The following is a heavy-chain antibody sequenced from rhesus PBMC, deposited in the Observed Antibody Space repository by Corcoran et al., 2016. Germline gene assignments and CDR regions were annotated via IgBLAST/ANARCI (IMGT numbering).Heavy chain of an antibody. V-gene: IGHV4-99*01. D-gene: IGHD1-38*01. CDR2: ISCTSVST. CDR1: GYSISIGYY. Sequence: QVQLQELGPGLVKPSETLSLTCAVSGYSISIGYYWGWIRQPPGKGLDYIGCISCTSVSTYSNPSPKSRVTFSTDTSKNHFSLTLNSVTAADTAVYYCARLRGGATPGTPDYWGQGVLVTVSS. J-gene: IGHJ4*01. CDR3: ARLRGGATPGTPDY.